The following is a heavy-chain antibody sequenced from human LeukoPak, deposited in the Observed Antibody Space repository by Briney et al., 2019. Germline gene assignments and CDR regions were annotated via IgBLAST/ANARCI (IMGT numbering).Heavy chain of an antibody. CDR2: IYYSGST. J-gene: IGHJ3*02. CDR3: ARGGYCSSSSCYGDDAFDI. V-gene: IGHV4-59*01. D-gene: IGHD2-2*01. Sequence: SETLSLXCTVSGGSISNYYWSWIRQPPGKGLEWIGYIYYSGSTNYNPSLKSRVTISVDTSKNQFSLKLSSVTAADTAMYYCARGGYCSSSSCYGDDAFDIWGQGTMVTVSS. CDR1: GGSISNYY.